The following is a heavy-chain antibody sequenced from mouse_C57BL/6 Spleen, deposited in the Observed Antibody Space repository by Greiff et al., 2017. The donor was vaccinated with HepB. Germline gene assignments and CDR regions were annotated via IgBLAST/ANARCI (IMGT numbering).Heavy chain of an antibody. CDR1: GFTFSDYG. Sequence: EVQGVESGGGLVKPGGSLKLSCAASGFTFSDYGMHWVRQAPEKGLEWVAYISSGSSTIYYADTVKGRFTISRDNAKNTLFLQMTSLRSEDTAMYYCASSSITTVVAYYFDYWGQGTTLTVSS. J-gene: IGHJ2*01. CDR3: ASSSITTVVAYYFDY. CDR2: ISSGSSTI. V-gene: IGHV5-17*01. D-gene: IGHD1-1*01.